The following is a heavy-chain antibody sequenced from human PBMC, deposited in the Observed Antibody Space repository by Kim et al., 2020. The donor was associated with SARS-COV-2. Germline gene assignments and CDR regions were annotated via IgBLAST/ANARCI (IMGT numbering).Heavy chain of an antibody. V-gene: IGHV3-74*01. D-gene: IGHD1-26*01. J-gene: IGHJ3*02. Sequence: ECVKGRFTISRDNAKNTLYLQMNSLRAEDTAVYYCAREGWELLTHDAFDIWGQGTMVTVSS. CDR3: AREGWELLTHDAFDI.